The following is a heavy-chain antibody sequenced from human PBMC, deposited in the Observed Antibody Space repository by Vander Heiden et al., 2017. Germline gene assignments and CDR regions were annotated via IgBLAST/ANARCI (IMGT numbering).Heavy chain of an antibody. CDR1: GFTFSSYA. CDR2: ISGSGGST. CDR3: ARERELSLPHFDY. J-gene: IGHJ4*02. V-gene: IGHV3-23*01. Sequence: EVQLLESGGGLVQPGGSLRLSCAASGFTFSSYAMRWVSQAPGKGLEWVSAISGSGGSTYYADSVKGRFTISRDNSKNTLYLQMNSLRAEDTAVYYCARERELSLPHFDYWGQGTLVTVSS. D-gene: IGHD1-7*01.